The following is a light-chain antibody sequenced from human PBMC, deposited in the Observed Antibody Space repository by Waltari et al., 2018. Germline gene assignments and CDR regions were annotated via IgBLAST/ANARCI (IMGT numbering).Light chain of an antibody. V-gene: IGKV3-15*01. J-gene: IGKJ2*01. CDR2: GAS. CDR3: QHYDNWPPYT. CDR1: RSVSSN. Sequence: EVVMTQSPATLSVSPGERATLSCRASRSVSSNLAWYQQKPGQAPRLLIYGASTRATGIPTRFSGSGSGKEFTLTINSLQSEDFAVYYCQHYDNWPPYTFGPGTKLEI.